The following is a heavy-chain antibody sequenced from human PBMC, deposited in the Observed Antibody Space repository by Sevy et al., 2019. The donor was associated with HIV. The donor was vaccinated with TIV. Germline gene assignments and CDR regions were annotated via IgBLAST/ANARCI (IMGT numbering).Heavy chain of an antibody. CDR1: GFTFSSYA. CDR2: ISASGGSR. D-gene: IGHD2-15*01. J-gene: IGHJ4*02. Sequence: GGSLRLSCAASGFTFSSYAMTWVHQAPGKGLEWVSAISASGGSRYYSDSVKGRFTISRDDPKNTLYLEMNSLRADDTAVYYCAKVCSVGSCYDYWGQGTLVTVSS. CDR3: AKVCSVGSCYDY. V-gene: IGHV3-23*01.